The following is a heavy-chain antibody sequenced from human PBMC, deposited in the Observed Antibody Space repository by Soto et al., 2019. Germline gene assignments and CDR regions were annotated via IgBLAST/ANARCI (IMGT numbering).Heavy chain of an antibody. Sequence: PSETLSLTCTVSGGSISSGDYYWSWIRQPPGKGLEWIGYIYYSGSTYYNPSLKSRVTISVDTSKNQFSLKLSSVTAADTAVYYCDRAFYRYYFDYWGQGTLVTVSS. J-gene: IGHJ4*02. CDR3: DRAFYRYYFDY. V-gene: IGHV4-30-4*01. CDR1: GGSISSGDYY. D-gene: IGHD3-3*01. CDR2: IYYSGST.